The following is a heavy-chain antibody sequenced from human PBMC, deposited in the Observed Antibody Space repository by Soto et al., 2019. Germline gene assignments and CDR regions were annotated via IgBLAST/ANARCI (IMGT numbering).Heavy chain of an antibody. CDR1: GYTFTGYY. Sequence: QVQLVQSGAEVKKPGASVKVSCKASGYTFTGYYMHWVRQAPGQGLEWMGWINPNSCGTNYAQKFQGRVTMTRDTSISTAYMELSRLRSDDTAVYYCARSSPYSSSWYPFDYWGQGTLVTVSS. J-gene: IGHJ4*02. CDR2: INPNSCGT. V-gene: IGHV1-2*02. D-gene: IGHD6-13*01. CDR3: ARSSPYSSSWYPFDY.